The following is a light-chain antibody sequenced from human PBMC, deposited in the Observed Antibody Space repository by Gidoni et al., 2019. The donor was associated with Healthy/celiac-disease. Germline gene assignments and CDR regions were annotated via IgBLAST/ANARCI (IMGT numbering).Light chain of an antibody. V-gene: IGKV1-5*03. CDR2: KAS. Sequence: DIQMTQSPSTLSASVGDRVTITCRASQSISSWLARYQQKPGKAPKLLIYKASSLESGVPSRFSGSGSGTEFTLTISSLQPDDFATYYCQQYNSYPSVGQGTKLETK. J-gene: IGKJ2*01. CDR1: QSISSW. CDR3: QQYNSYPS.